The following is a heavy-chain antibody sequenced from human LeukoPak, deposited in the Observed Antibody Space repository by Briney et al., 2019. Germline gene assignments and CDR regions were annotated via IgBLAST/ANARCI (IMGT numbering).Heavy chain of an antibody. V-gene: IGHV1-18*01. D-gene: IGHD3-10*01. J-gene: IGHJ6*02. CDR2: ISAYNGNT. CDR1: GYTFTSYG. CDR3: ARGSGPNGYYYYHYGMDV. Sequence: ASVKVSCKASGYTFTSYGISWVRQAPGQGLEWMGWISAYNGNTNYAQKLQGRVTMTTDTSTSTAYMELRSLRSDDTAVYYCARGSGPNGYYYYHYGMDVWGQGTTVTVSS.